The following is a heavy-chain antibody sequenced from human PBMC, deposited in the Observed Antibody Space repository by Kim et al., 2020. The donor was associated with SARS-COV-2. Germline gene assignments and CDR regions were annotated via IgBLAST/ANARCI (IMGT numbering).Heavy chain of an antibody. CDR3: ARCYTRECYGMDV. V-gene: IGHV5-51*01. CDR2: IYPGDSDT. CDR1: GYSFTSYW. Sequence: GESLKISCKGSGYSFTSYWIGWVRQMPGKGLEWMGIIYPGDSDTRYSPSFQGQVTISADKSISTAYLQWSSLKASDTAMYYCARCYTRECYGMDVWGQGTTVTVSS. D-gene: IGHD2-2*02. J-gene: IGHJ6*02.